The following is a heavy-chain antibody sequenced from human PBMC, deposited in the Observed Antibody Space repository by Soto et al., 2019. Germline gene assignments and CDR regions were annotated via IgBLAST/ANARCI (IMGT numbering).Heavy chain of an antibody. CDR1: GFTFSSYW. Sequence: PGGSLRLSCAASGFTFSSYWMSWVRQAPGKGLEWVANIKQDGSEKYYVDSVKGRFTISRDNAKNSLYLQMNSLRAEDTAVYYCARDSSRVLMVSGNMDVWGQGTTVTVSS. CDR2: IKQDGSEK. D-gene: IGHD2-8*01. J-gene: IGHJ6*02. CDR3: ARDSSRVLMVSGNMDV. V-gene: IGHV3-7*01.